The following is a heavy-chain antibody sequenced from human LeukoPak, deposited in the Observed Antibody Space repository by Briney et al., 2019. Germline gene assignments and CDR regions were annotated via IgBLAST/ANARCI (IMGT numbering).Heavy chain of an antibody. Sequence: SETLSLTCTVSGGSISSSSYYWGWIRQPPGKGLEWIGSIYYSGSTYYNPSLKSRVTISVDTSKNQFSLKLSSVTAADTAVYYCARGTGDGYNYAWPFDYWGQGTLVTVSS. CDR3: ARGTGDGYNYAWPFDY. V-gene: IGHV4-39*07. D-gene: IGHD5-24*01. CDR2: IYYSGST. CDR1: GGSISSSSYY. J-gene: IGHJ4*02.